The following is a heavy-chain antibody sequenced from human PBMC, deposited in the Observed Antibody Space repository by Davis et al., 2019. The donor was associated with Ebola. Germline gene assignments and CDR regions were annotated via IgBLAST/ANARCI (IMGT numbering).Heavy chain of an antibody. V-gene: IGHV4-59*12. J-gene: IGHJ5*02. CDR1: GGSISTYY. CDR3: ARVSLYGGYL. Sequence: SETLSLTCTVSGGSISTYYWSWIRQPPGKGLEWIGYIYYSGSTNYNPSLKSRVTISVDTSKNQFSLKLSSVTAADTAVYYCARVSLYGGYLWGQGTLVTVSS. D-gene: IGHD5-12*01. CDR2: IYYSGST.